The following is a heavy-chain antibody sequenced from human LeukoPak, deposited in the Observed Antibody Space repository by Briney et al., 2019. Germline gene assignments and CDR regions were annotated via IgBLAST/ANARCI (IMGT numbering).Heavy chain of an antibody. CDR1: GYTFTSYY. CDR3: ARDRDDFWSDNWFDP. D-gene: IGHD3-3*01. J-gene: IGHJ5*02. Sequence: ASVKVSCKASGYTFTSYYMHWVRQAPGQGLEWMGIINPSGGSTSYAQKFQGRVTMTRDMSTSTVYMELSSLRSDDTAVYYCARDRDDFWSDNWFDPWGQGTLVTVSS. CDR2: INPSGGST. V-gene: IGHV1-46*01.